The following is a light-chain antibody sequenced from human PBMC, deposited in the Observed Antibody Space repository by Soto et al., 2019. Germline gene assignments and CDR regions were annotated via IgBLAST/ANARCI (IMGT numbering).Light chain of an antibody. Sequence: DIQMTQSPSSLSASVGDRVTITCRASQSISGYLNWYQQKPGKAPKLLIYAASTLQSGVPSRFSGSGSGTDFTLTISSLQPEEFATYYCQHIYTIPITVGQGTRLEIK. V-gene: IGKV1-39*01. J-gene: IGKJ5*01. CDR3: QHIYTIPIT. CDR1: QSISGY. CDR2: AAS.